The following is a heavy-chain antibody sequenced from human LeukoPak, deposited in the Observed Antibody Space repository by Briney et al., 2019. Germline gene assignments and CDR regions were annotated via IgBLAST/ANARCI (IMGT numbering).Heavy chain of an antibody. CDR3: ARTGDFDY. D-gene: IGHD7-27*01. Sequence: PGGSLRLYCAASGFTFSDYWMHWVRQAPGKGLVWVSYIKTDGSSTSYADSVKGRFTISRDNAKNTLYLQMNSLRAEDTAVYYCARTGDFDYWGQGILVTVSS. CDR2: IKTDGSST. CDR1: GFTFSDYW. J-gene: IGHJ4*02. V-gene: IGHV3-74*01.